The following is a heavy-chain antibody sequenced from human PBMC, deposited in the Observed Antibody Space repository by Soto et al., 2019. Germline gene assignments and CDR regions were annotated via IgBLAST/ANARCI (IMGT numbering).Heavy chain of an antibody. CDR1: GFTFDDYA. J-gene: IGHJ6*03. D-gene: IGHD3-3*01. CDR2: ITWNSGTI. CDR3: TKSWRLYYMDV. V-gene: IGHV3-9*01. Sequence: EVQLVESGGGLVQPGRSLRLSCAASGFTFDDYAMHWVRQAPGRGLEWVSRITWNSGTIDYADSVKGRFTISRDNAKNSPYLQMNSLRAEDTALYYCTKSWRLYYMDVWGKGTTVTVSS.